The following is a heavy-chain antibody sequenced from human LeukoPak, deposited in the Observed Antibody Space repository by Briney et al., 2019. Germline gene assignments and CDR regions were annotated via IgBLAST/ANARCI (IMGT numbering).Heavy chain of an antibody. V-gene: IGHV2-5*02. D-gene: IGHD4-17*01. J-gene: IGHJ3*02. CDR3: AHIRTVTNPDAFDI. CDR2: IYWDDDK. Sequence: SGPTLVKPTQTLTLTCTFSGFSLSTSGEGVGWIRQPPGKALERLALIYWDDDKRYSPSLKSRLTITKDTSKNQVVLTMTNMDPVDTGTYNCAHIRTVTNPDAFDIWGQGTMVTVSS. CDR1: GFSLSTSGEG.